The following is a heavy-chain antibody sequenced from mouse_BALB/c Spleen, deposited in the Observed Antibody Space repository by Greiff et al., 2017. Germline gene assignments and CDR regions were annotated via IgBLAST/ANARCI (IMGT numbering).Heavy chain of an antibody. Sequence: QVQLQQSGAELVRPGTSVKVSCKASGYAFTNYLIEWVKQRPGQGLEWIGVINPGSGGTNYNEKFKGKATLTVDKSSSTAHMELRSLASEDSAVYYCARGDTHYAMDYWGQGTSVTVSA. CDR2: INPGSGGT. CDR1: GYAFTNYL. CDR3: ARGDTHYAMDY. V-gene: IGHV1-54*01. J-gene: IGHJ4*01.